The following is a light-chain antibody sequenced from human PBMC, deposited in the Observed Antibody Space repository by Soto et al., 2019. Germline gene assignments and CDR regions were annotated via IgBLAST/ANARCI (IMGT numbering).Light chain of an antibody. CDR3: QSYDSSLSGSYV. V-gene: IGLV1-40*01. J-gene: IGLJ1*01. CDR1: SSNIGAGYD. Sequence: QSVLTQPPSVSGAPGLRVTISCTGSSSNIGAGYDVHWYQRLPGTAPKVLIYNNNNRPSGVPDRFSGSKSGTSASLAITGLQAEDEADYYCQSYDSSLSGSYVFGTGTKLTVL. CDR2: NNN.